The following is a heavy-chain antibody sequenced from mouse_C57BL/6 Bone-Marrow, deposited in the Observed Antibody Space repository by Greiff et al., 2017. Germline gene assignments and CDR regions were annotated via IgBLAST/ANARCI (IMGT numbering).Heavy chain of an antibody. CDR2: IWWDDDK. CDR3: ARVYYYGSSDVGWYFDV. V-gene: IGHV8-8*01. Sequence: QVTLKVSGPGILQPSQTLSLTCSFSGFSLSTFGMDVGWLRQPSGNGLEWLAHIWWDDDKYYNPALESRLSISKDTSNTPVFLKIANVDTAETATYYCARVYYYGSSDVGWYFDVWGTGTTVTVSS. J-gene: IGHJ1*03. CDR1: GFSLSTFGMD. D-gene: IGHD1-1*01.